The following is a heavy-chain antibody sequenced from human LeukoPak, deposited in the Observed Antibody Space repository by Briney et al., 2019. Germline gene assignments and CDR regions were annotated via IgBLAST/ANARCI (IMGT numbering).Heavy chain of an antibody. CDR1: GFTFSSYW. V-gene: IGHV3-74*01. Sequence: GGSLRLSCAASGFTFSSYWMHWVRQAPGKGLVWVSRINSDGSSTSHADSVKGRFTISRDNAKNTLYLQMNSLRAEDTAVYYCARDGSRYGMDVWGQGTTVTVSS. CDR2: INSDGSST. CDR3: ARDGSRYGMDV. D-gene: IGHD5-12*01. J-gene: IGHJ6*02.